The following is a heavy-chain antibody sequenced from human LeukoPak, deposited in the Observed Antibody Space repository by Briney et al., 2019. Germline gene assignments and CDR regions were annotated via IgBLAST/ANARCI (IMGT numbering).Heavy chain of an antibody. CDR1: GFTFSSYS. CDR3: ARDRSSGWPYFDY. Sequence: GGSLRLSCAASGFTFSSYSMNWVRQAPGEGLEWVSSISSSSYIYYADSVKGRFTISRDNAKNSLYLQMNSLRAEDTAVYYCARDRSSGWPYFDYWGQGTLVTVSS. V-gene: IGHV3-21*01. J-gene: IGHJ4*02. D-gene: IGHD6-19*01. CDR2: ISSSSYI.